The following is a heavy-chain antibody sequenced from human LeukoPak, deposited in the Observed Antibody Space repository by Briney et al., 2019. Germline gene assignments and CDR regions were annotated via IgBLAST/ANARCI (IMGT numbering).Heavy chain of an antibody. D-gene: IGHD2-21*02. J-gene: IGHJ4*02. Sequence: GASVKVSCKASGFTFTVWYIHWVRQAPGQGLEWMGYINPHSGVTNSPQKFQGRVTMTTDTSISAAYMELSSLISDDTAMYYCVREGNELLSKNFDYWGQGTLVTVSS. V-gene: IGHV1-2*02. CDR1: GFTFTVWY. CDR2: INPHSGVT. CDR3: VREGNELLSKNFDY.